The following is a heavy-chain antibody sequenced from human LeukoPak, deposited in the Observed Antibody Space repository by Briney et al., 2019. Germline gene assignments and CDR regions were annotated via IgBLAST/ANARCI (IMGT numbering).Heavy chain of an antibody. CDR3: ARQNYDFWSGYYSWGFERNWFDP. V-gene: IGHV3-30*03. CDR2: ISYDGSNK. Sequence: GGSLRLSCAASGFTFSSYGMHWVRQAPGKGLEWVAVISYDGSNKYYADSVKGRFTISRDNSKNTLYLQMNSLRAEDTAVYYCARQNYDFWSGYYSWGFERNWFDPWGQGTLVTVSS. D-gene: IGHD3-3*01. CDR1: GFTFSSYG. J-gene: IGHJ5*02.